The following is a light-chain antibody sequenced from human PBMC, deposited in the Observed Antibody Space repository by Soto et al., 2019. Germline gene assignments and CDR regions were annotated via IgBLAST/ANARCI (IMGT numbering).Light chain of an antibody. CDR1: QSVSSN. CDR3: HQCATSPLT. J-gene: IGKJ4*01. V-gene: IGKV3-20*01. Sequence: EIVMTQSPATLSVSPGERATLSCRASQSVSSNLAWYQQKPGQAPRLLIYGASNRATGIPDRFSGTGSGTDFTLTISRLEPEDFAVYYCHQCATSPLTFGGGTK. CDR2: GAS.